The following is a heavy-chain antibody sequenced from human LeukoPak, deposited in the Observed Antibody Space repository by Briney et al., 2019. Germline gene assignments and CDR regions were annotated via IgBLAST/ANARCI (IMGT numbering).Heavy chain of an antibody. J-gene: IGHJ6*02. D-gene: IGHD2-15*01. V-gene: IGHV3-21*01. Sequence: GGSLRLSCAASGFTFSSHSMNWVRQAAGKGLEWGSSITSSSSYIYYADSVKGRFTVSRDIAENSLYLQMNSLRVEDTAVYYCARDGEWLLTDYSYGMDVWGQGTTVTASS. CDR3: ARDGEWLLTDYSYGMDV. CDR1: GFTFSSHS. CDR2: ITSSSSYI.